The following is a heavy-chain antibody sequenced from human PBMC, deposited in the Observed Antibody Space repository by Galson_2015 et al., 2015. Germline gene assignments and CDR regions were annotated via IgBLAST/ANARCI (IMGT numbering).Heavy chain of an antibody. D-gene: IGHD3-10*01. Sequence: SLRLSCAASGFTFSSYSMNWVRQAPGKGLEWVSYISSSSSTIYYADSVKGRFTISRDNSKNTLYLQMNSLRAEDTAVYYCATDLSGSNYYYYGMDVWGQGTTVTVSS. CDR2: ISSSSSTI. CDR3: ATDLSGSNYYYYGMDV. CDR1: GFTFSSYS. J-gene: IGHJ6*02. V-gene: IGHV3-48*01.